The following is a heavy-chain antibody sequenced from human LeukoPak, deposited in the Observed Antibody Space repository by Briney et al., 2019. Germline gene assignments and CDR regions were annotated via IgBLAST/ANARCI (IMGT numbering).Heavy chain of an antibody. V-gene: IGHV3-21*01. D-gene: IGHD3-10*01. CDR1: GFTFSSYS. CDR3: ARDTRYYGSGSYYTYYFDY. Sequence: GGSLRLSCAAFGFTFSSYSMNWVRQAPGKGLEWVSSISSSSSYIYYADSVKGRFTISRDNAKNSLYLQMNSLRAEDTAVYYCARDTRYYGSGSYYTYYFDYWGQGTLVTVSS. CDR2: ISSSSSYI. J-gene: IGHJ4*02.